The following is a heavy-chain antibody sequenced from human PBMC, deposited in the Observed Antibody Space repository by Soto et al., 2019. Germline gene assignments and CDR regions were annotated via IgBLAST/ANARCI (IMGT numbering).Heavy chain of an antibody. D-gene: IGHD1-26*01. CDR1: GFTFSNYA. CDR3: AREADPVGANDAFDI. Sequence: VQLVESGGGVVQPGGSLRLSCAASGFTFSNYAIHWARQAPGRGLEWVALISHDGTNKHYADSVKGRFTISRDNLKNTVYLQMNSLKPDDTAVFYCAREADPVGANDAFDIWGQGRMVTVSS. V-gene: IGHV3-30-3*01. J-gene: IGHJ3*02. CDR2: ISHDGTNK.